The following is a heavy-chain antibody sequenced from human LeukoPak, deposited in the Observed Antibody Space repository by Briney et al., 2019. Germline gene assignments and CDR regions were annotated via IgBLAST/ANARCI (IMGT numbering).Heavy chain of an antibody. CDR1: GGSFSGYY. CDR2: INHSGST. Sequence: PSETLSLTCAVYGGSFSGYYRSWIRQPPGKGLEWIGEINHSGSTNYNPSLKSRVTISVDTSKNQFSLKLSSVTAADTAVYYCARGEYCSGGSCYSVYHYWGQGTLVTVSS. V-gene: IGHV4-34*01. D-gene: IGHD2-15*01. J-gene: IGHJ4*02. CDR3: ARGEYCSGGSCYSVYHY.